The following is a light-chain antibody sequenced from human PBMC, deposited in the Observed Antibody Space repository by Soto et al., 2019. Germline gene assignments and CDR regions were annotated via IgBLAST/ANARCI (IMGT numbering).Light chain of an antibody. CDR2: GAS. CDR1: QSVRTN. J-gene: IGKJ1*01. CDR3: QQYGGSPRT. V-gene: IGKV3-20*01. Sequence: DIVMTQSPGTLSVYPGESASRSCRASQSVRTNLAWYRQKPGQSPRLLIYGASTRATVIPDRFSGSGSGTDFTLTISRLEPEDFAVYYCQQYGGSPRTFGQGTKVDIK.